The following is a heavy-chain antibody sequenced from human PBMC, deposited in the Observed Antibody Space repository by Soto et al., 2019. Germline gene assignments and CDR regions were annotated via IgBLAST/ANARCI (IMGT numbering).Heavy chain of an antibody. CDR3: ARIVYDSSGYNRYFDY. V-gene: IGHV1-3*05. D-gene: IGHD3-22*01. J-gene: IGHJ4*02. CDR2: INPAYGNT. Sequence: QVQLVQSGAEEKKPGASVRVSCTASGYTFSSNAIHWVRQAPGQRLEWMGWINPAYGNTKYSQKLQGRRTITRXTXAXXAYMELSSLKSEDTAVYYCARIVYDSSGYNRYFDYWGQGTLVTVSS. CDR1: GYTFSSNA.